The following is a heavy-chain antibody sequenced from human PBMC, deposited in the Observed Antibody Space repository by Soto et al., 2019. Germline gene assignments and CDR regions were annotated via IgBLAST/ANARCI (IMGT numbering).Heavy chain of an antibody. V-gene: IGHV1-8*01. J-gene: IGHJ5*02. D-gene: IGHD3-3*01. CDR1: GYTFTSYD. CDR2: MNPNSGNT. Sequence: ASVKVSCKASGYTFTSYDINWVRQATGQGLEWMGWMNPNSGNTGYAQKFQGRVTMTRNTSISTAYMELSSLRFEDTAVYYCARGKLRLREFDPWGQGTQVTVSS. CDR3: ARGKLRLREFDP.